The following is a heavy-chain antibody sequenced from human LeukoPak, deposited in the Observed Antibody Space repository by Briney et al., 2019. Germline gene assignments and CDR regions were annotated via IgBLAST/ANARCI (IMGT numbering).Heavy chain of an antibody. Sequence: SETLSLTCTVSGGSISSGDYYWSWIRQPPGKGLEWIGYIYYSGSTYYNPSLKSRVTISVDASKNQFSLKLSSVTAADTAVYYCARAGTTKTTPKGIVYWGQGTLVTVSS. CDR3: ARAGTTKTTPKGIVY. J-gene: IGHJ4*02. D-gene: IGHD1-7*01. V-gene: IGHV4-30-4*08. CDR2: IYYSGST. CDR1: GGSISSGDYY.